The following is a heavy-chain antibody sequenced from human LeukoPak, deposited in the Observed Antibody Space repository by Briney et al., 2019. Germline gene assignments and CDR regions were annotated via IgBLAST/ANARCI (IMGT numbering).Heavy chain of an antibody. V-gene: IGHV4-34*01. CDR2: INHSGST. D-gene: IGHD5-12*01. CDR1: GGSFNGYY. Sequence: PSETLSLTCAVYGGSFNGYYWSWIRQPPGKGLEWIGEINHSGSTNYNPSLKSRVTISVDTSKNQFSLKLSSVTAAGTAVYYCARAGREATTFYYYYGMDVWGQGTTVTVSS. J-gene: IGHJ6*02. CDR3: ARAGREATTFYYYYGMDV.